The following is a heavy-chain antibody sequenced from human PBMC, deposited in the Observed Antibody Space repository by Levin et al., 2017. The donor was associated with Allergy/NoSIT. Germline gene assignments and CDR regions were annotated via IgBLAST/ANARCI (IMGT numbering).Heavy chain of an antibody. CDR3: ASPGGLRPYYYYGMDV. D-gene: IGHD4-17*01. V-gene: IGHV4-39*01. CDR2: IYYSGST. Sequence: SETLSLTCTVSGGSISSSSYYWGWIRQPPGKGLEWIGSIYYSGSTYYNPSLKSRVTISVDTSKNQFSLKLSSVTAADTAGYYCASPGGLRPYYYYGMDVWGQGTTVTVSS. CDR1: GGSISSSSYY. J-gene: IGHJ6*02.